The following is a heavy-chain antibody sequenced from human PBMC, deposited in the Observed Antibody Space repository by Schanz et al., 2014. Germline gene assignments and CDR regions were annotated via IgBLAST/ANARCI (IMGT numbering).Heavy chain of an antibody. V-gene: IGHV3-30*02. CDR1: GFIFSNYG. CDR2: IRYDGSNQ. J-gene: IGHJ6*02. CDR3: AKDSRGSSFDMDV. D-gene: IGHD1-26*01. Sequence: QVQLVESGGGVVQRGGSLRLSCAASGFIFSNYGMHWVRQAPGKGLEWVAFIRYDGSNQYYADSVKGRFTISRDNSKNSLYLQMNSLRTEDTALYYCAKDSRGSSFDMDVWGQGTTVTVSS.